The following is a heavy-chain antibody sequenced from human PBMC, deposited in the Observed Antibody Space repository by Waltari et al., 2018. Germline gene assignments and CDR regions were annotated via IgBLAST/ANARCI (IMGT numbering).Heavy chain of an antibody. V-gene: IGHV3-7*01. J-gene: IGHJ3*02. Sequence: EVQLVESGGGLVQPGGSLRLSCAASGFTLSNYWMSWVRVAPGKGLEWMANIKTDGGEEYYVDSGRGRFTISIDNAKNLLFLQMNSLRPEDTAVYYCARDQWFGFDIWGQGTMVTVFS. CDR3: ARDQWFGFDI. CDR2: IKTDGGEE. CDR1: GFTLSNYW. D-gene: IGHD3-22*01.